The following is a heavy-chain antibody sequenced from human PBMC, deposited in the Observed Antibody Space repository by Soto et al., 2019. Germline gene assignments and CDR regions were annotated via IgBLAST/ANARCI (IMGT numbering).Heavy chain of an antibody. J-gene: IGHJ4*02. CDR1: GFTFSRYW. D-gene: IGHD3-9*01. V-gene: IGHV3-7*01. CDR2: IKQDGSEK. CDR3: ARSPDWDFDY. Sequence: EVQLVESGGGLVQPGGSLRLSCAASGFTFSRYWMSWVRQAPGKGLEWVANIKQDGSEKYYVDSVKGRFTISRDNAKNSLYLQMNSLRAEDAAVYYGARSPDWDFDYWGQGTLVTVSS.